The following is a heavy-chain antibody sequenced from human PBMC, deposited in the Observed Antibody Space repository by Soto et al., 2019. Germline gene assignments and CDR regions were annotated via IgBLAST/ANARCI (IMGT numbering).Heavy chain of an antibody. Sequence: SETLSLTCAVSGASISNSNWWIWVRQPPGKGLEWIGEIYHSGSTDYNPSLKSRVTMSVDKSKNQFSLKLSSVTAADTAVYYCARGGGLHNYYGMDVWSQGTSVTVSS. CDR3: ARGGGLHNYYGMDV. CDR1: GASISNSNW. V-gene: IGHV4-4*02. CDR2: IYHSGST. J-gene: IGHJ6*02. D-gene: IGHD2-15*01.